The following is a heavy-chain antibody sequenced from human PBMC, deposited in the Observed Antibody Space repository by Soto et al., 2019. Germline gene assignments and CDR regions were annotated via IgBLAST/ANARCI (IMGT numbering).Heavy chain of an antibody. V-gene: IGHV5-51*03. J-gene: IGHJ6*02. CDR2: IYPGDSET. CDR3: AKGDSSGWPDPDV. CDR1: GYSFTSYR. Sequence: GESLKISCKGSGYSFTSYRIDWVRQTPGKGLEWMGSIYPGDSETRYSPSFQGRFTISRDNSENTLYLQMNSLRAEDTAVYYCAKGDSSGWPDPDVWGQGTTVTVSS. D-gene: IGHD6-19*01.